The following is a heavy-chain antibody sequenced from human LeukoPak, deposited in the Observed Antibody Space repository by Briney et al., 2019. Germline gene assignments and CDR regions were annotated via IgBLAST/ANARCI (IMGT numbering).Heavy chain of an antibody. CDR2: ISDSGGRT. CDR1: GISLSNDG. J-gene: IGHJ4*02. V-gene: IGHV3-23*01. Sequence: PGGSLRLSCAVSGISLSNDGMSWVRQAPGKGLEWVAGISDSGGRTNYADSVKGGFTIPRANPKNTLYLQMNSLRAEDTAVYFCAKRGVVIRVILVGFHKEAYYFDSWGQGALVTVSS. D-gene: IGHD3-22*01. CDR3: AKRGVVIRVILVGFHKEAYYFDS.